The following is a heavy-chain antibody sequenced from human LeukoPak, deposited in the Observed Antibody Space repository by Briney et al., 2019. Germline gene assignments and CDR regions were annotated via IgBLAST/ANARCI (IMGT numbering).Heavy chain of an antibody. CDR1: GFSLSTSGMC. D-gene: IGHD3-10*01. CDR2: IDWDDDK. J-gene: IGHJ4*02. V-gene: IGHV2-70*01. CDR3: ARIRVSTMVRGVIGPYDY. Sequence: GSGPALVKPTQTLTLTCTFSGFSLSTSGMCVSWIRQPPGKALEWLALIDWDDDKYYSTSLKTRLTISKDTSKNQVVLTMTNMDPVDTATYCCARIRVSTMVRGVIGPYDYWGQGTLVTVSS.